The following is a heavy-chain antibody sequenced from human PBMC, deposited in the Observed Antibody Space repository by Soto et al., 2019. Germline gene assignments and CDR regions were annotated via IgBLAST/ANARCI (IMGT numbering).Heavy chain of an antibody. CDR1: GYTFTSYG. Sequence: ASVKVSCKASGYTFTSYGISWVRQAPGQGLEWMGWISAYNGNTNYAQKLQGRVTMTTDTSTSTAYMELRSLRSDDTAVYYCARTPTVGLRLGELSPSRAYYFDYWGQGTLVTVSS. CDR3: ARTPTVGLRLGELSPSRAYYFDY. D-gene: IGHD3-16*02. V-gene: IGHV1-18*01. CDR2: ISAYNGNT. J-gene: IGHJ4*02.